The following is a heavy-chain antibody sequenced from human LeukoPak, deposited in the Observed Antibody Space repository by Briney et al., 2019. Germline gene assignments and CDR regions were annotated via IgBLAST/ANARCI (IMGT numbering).Heavy chain of an antibody. CDR1: GGSISSGGYY. J-gene: IGHJ6*02. CDR2: IYCSGST. V-gene: IGHV4-31*03. Sequence: SQTLSLTCTVSGGSISSGGYYWSWIRQHPGKGLEWIGYIYCSGSTYYNPSLKSRVTISVDTSKNQFSLKLSSVTAADTAVYYCARDQVVPAATYYYYYGMDVWGQGTTVTVSS. CDR3: ARDQVVPAATYYYYYGMDV. D-gene: IGHD2-2*01.